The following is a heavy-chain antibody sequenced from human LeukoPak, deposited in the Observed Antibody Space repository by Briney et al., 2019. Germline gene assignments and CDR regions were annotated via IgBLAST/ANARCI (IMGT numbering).Heavy chain of an antibody. Sequence: SETLSLTCTVSGGSISSSSYYWGWIRQPPGKGLEWIGSIYYSGSTYYNPSLKSRVTISVDTSKNQFSLKLSSVTAADTAVYYCAKDPGYSSGWHMGYDAFDIWGQGTMVTVSS. CDR3: AKDPGYSSGWHMGYDAFDI. D-gene: IGHD6-19*01. J-gene: IGHJ3*02. V-gene: IGHV4-39*07. CDR2: IYYSGST. CDR1: GGSISSSSYY.